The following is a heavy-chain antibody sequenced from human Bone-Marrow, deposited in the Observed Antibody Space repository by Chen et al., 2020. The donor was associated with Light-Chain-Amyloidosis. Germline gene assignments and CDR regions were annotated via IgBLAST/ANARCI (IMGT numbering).Heavy chain of an antibody. D-gene: IGHD5-12*01. Sequence: EVQLEQSGPEVKKPGESLKISCKGSGYTFPNYWIGWVRQMPGKGLEGMGVIYPDDSDDRYSPSFAGQVTISADKSITTAYLQWRSLKASDTAMYYCARRRDGYNFDYWGQGTLVTVSS. CDR3: ARRRDGYNFDY. J-gene: IGHJ4*02. CDR1: GYTFPNYW. V-gene: IGHV5-51*01. CDR2: IYPDDSDD.